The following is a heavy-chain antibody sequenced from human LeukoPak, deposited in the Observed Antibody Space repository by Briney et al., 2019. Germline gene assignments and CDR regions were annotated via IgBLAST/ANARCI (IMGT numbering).Heavy chain of an antibody. CDR2: IKQDGSEK. CDR3: ARERGGFCSGTSCYKAFDI. CDR1: GFTFSSYW. J-gene: IGHJ3*02. V-gene: IGHV3-7*01. D-gene: IGHD2-2*02. Sequence: PGGSLRLSCAASGFTFSSYWMTWVRQAPGKGLEWVANIKQDGSEKYYVDSVKGRFTISRDSANNSLYLQLNSLRAEDTAVYYCARERGGFCSGTSCYKAFDIWCQGTMVTVSS.